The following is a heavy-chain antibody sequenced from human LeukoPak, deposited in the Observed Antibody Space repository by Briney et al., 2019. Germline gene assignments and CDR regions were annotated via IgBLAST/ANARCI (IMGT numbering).Heavy chain of an antibody. CDR2: IYYSGNT. D-gene: IGHD5-12*01. CDR1: GGSISSGGYY. J-gene: IGHJ4*02. Sequence: PSETLSLTCTVSGGSISSGGYYWSWIRQHPGKGLEWIGYIYYSGNTYYNPSLKSRVTISVDTSKNQFSLKLSSVTAADTAVYYCASLTESGHDFFWNYWGQGTLVTVSS. V-gene: IGHV4-31*03. CDR3: ASLTESGHDFFWNY.